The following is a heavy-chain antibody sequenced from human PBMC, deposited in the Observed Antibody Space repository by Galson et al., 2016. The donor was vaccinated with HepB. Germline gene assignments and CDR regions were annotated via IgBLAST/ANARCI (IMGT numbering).Heavy chain of an antibody. J-gene: IGHJ5*02. CDR3: ARGRLLWTKNWFDP. CDR2: INHSGST. Sequence: SETLSLTCAVYGGSFSGYYWNWIRQPPGKGLEWIGEINHSGSTNYNPSLKSRVTISVDTSKNQLSLKLSSVTAADTAVYYCARGRLLWTKNWFDPWGQGTLVTVSS. CDR1: GGSFSGYY. V-gene: IGHV4-34*01. D-gene: IGHD3-10*01.